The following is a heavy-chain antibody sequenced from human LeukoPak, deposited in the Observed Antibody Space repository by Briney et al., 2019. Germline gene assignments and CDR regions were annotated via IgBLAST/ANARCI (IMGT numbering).Heavy chain of an antibody. CDR1: GGSISSYY. CDR2: IYYSGST. J-gene: IGHJ3*02. V-gene: IGHV4-59*01. Sequence: SETLSLTCTVSGGSISSYYWSWIRQPPGKGLEWIGYIYYSGSTNYNPSVKSRVTISVDTSKNQFSLKLSSVTAADTAVYYCAREKDYGVGFAFDIWGQGTMVTVSS. CDR3: AREKDYGVGFAFDI. D-gene: IGHD4-17*01.